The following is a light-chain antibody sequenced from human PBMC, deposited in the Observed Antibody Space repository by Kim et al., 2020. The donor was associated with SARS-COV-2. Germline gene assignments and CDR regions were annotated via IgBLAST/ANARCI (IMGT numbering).Light chain of an antibody. CDR1: KLGDKY. CDR3: QAWDDSVV. J-gene: IGLJ2*01. V-gene: IGLV3-1*01. CDR2: QDS. Sequence: SYELTQPPSVSVSPGQTASITCTGNKLGDKYVCWYQQKAGQSPVLVIYQDSRRPSGIPERFSGPNSGNTATLTISGTQTMDEADYYCQAWDDSVVFGGGT.